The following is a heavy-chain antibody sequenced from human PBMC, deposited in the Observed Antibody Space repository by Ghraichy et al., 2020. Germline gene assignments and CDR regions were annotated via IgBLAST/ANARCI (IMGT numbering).Heavy chain of an antibody. V-gene: IGHV1-69*04. CDR1: GDTFSSSA. CDR2: IIPILDVT. Sequence: SVKVSCKTSGDTFSSSALSWVRQAPGQGLEWKGRIIPILDVTDYAQKFQGRVTLTADKSTATAYLELSSLRSGDTGIYYCARDNLAVTDYFDYWGQGTPVTVSS. D-gene: IGHD6-19*01. J-gene: IGHJ4*02. CDR3: ARDNLAVTDYFDY.